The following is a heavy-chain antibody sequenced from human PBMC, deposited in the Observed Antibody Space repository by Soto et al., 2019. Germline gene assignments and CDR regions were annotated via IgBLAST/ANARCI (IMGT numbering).Heavy chain of an antibody. V-gene: IGHV1-3*01. CDR3: ARGFDFWSGGDAFDI. Sequence: ASVKVSCKASGYTFTSYAMHWVRQAPGQRLEWMGWINAGNGNTKYSQKFQGRVTITRDTSASTAYMELSSLRSEVTAVYYCARGFDFWSGGDAFDIWGQGTMVTVSS. CDR1: GYTFTSYA. CDR2: INAGNGNT. D-gene: IGHD3-3*01. J-gene: IGHJ3*02.